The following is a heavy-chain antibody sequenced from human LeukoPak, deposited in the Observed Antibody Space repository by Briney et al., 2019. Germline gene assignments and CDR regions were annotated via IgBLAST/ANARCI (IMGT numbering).Heavy chain of an antibody. CDR1: GGTFSSYA. D-gene: IGHD2-2*02. Sequence: SVKVSCKASGGTFSSYAISWVRQAPGQGLEWMGGIIPVFGTSNYAQKFQGRVTITADESTRTAYMDLSSLRSEDTAVYYCARVTGGRYCSTTNCYMRGWFDPWGRGTLVTVSS. CDR2: IIPVFGTS. V-gene: IGHV1-69*01. J-gene: IGHJ5*02. CDR3: ARVTGGRYCSTTNCYMRGWFDP.